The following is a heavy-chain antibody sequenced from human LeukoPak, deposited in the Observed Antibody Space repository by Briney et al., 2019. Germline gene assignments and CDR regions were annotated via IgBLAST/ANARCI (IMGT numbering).Heavy chain of an antibody. Sequence: ASVKVSCKASGYTFTSYGISWVRQAPGQGLEWMGWISAYNGNTNYAPKLQGRVTMTTDTSTSTAYMELRSLRSDDTAVYYCARDAHQIAGHYYYYGMDVWGQGTTVTVSS. CDR2: ISAYNGNT. CDR1: GYTFTSYG. V-gene: IGHV1-18*01. J-gene: IGHJ6*02. D-gene: IGHD6-13*01. CDR3: ARDAHQIAGHYYYYGMDV.